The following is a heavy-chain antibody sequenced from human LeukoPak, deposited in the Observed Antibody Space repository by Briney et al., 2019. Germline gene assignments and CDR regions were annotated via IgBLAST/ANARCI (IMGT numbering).Heavy chain of an antibody. CDR3: ARAAPRNYGGGSWFFDWFDP. CDR1: GYTFTDYY. J-gene: IGHJ5*02. D-gene: IGHD2-15*01. CDR2: INPSSGAT. V-gene: IGHV1-2*02. Sequence: ASVKVSCKASGYTFTDYYVHWVRQAPGQGLEWMGWINPSSGATNSAQQFQGRVTMARDTATSTAYMELNSLTSDDTAMYYCARAAPRNYGGGSWFFDWFDPWGQGTLVTVSS.